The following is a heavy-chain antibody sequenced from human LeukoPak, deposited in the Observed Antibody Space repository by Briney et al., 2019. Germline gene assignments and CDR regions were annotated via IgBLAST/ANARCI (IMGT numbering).Heavy chain of an antibody. Sequence: GGSLSLSCAASGFIFSSYTMHWVRQAPGKGLEWVSSIVSSSTYTYYADSLKGRFTISRDNAKNSLYLQMNSLTAEDTAVYYCASSTLTAYYFDYWGQGTLVTVSS. CDR2: IVSSSTYT. V-gene: IGHV3-21*01. CDR3: ASSTLTAYYFDY. D-gene: IGHD3-9*01. J-gene: IGHJ4*02. CDR1: GFIFSSYT.